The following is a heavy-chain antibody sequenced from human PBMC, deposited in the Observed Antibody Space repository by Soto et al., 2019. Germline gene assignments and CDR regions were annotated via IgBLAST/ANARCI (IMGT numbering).Heavy chain of an antibody. D-gene: IGHD2-2*01. CDR3: ARHERYCFSSTCAQYWFDP. Sequence: ASVTVSCKASGYTFTGYYMHWVRQAPGQGLEWMGWINPNSGGANYAQKFQGWVTMTRDTSISTAYLQWSSLKASDTAMYYCARHERYCFSSTCAQYWFDPWGQGTLVTVSS. V-gene: IGHV1-2*04. CDR1: GYTFTGYY. J-gene: IGHJ5*02. CDR2: INPNSGGA.